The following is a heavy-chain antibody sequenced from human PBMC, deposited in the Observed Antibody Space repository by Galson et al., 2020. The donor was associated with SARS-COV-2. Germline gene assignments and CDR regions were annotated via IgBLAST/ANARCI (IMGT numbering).Heavy chain of an antibody. Sequence: TGGSLRLSCAASGFTFSSYWMSWVRQAPGTVLAWLPNIKQDASEQYYVDSVKCRFTISRDNAKNSLYLQMNSLRAEDTAVYYCARDLVPAAIPHYYGMDVWGQGTTVTVSS. J-gene: IGHJ6*02. CDR3: ARDLVPAAIPHYYGMDV. CDR2: IKQDASEQ. V-gene: IGHV3-7*01. CDR1: GFTFSSYW. D-gene: IGHD2-2*02.